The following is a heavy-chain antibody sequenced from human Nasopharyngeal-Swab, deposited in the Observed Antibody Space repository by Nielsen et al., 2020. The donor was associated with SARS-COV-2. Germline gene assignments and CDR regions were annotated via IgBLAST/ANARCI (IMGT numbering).Heavy chain of an antibody. CDR3: ARALTTYYDFWSGYYVFDY. CDR2: IYYSGST. D-gene: IGHD3-3*01. CDR1: GGSISSYY. Sequence: SDTLSLTCTVSGGSISSYYWSWIRQPPGKGLEWIGYIYYSGSTNYNPSLKSRVTISVDTSKNQFSLKLSSVTAADTAVYYCARALTTYYDFWSGYYVFDYWGQGTLVTVSS. V-gene: IGHV4-59*13. J-gene: IGHJ4*02.